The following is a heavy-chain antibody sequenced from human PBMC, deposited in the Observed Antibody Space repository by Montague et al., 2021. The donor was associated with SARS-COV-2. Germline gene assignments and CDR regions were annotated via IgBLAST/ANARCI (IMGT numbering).Heavy chain of an antibody. CDR2: MHFTGKT. CDR1: GDSITNHY. CDR3: ARDRFDFGAGRQGTIDF. Sequence: SETLSLTCSVSGDSITNHYRSWIRQPAGKGLEWIGRMHFTGKTNFSPFFSSRLTMSADTSKNQFSLKLTSVTAADTAIYCCARDRFDFGAGRQGTIDFWGQGTLVTVSS. V-gene: IGHV4-4*07. J-gene: IGHJ4*02. D-gene: IGHD3-10*01.